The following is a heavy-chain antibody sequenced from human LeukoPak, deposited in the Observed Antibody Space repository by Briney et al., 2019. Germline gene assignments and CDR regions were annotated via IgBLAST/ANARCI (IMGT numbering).Heavy chain of an antibody. CDR2: IYNSGRT. D-gene: IGHD2-8*01. CDR3: ARVAMYEFFFDY. J-gene: IGHJ4*02. V-gene: IGHV4-4*07. CDR1: GGSIGIYY. Sequence: PSETLSLPCTVSGGSIGIYYWSWIRQPAGKGLEWIGRIYNSGRTKYSPSLESRVTMSIDTSKNQFSLKLSSVSAADTAVYYCARVAMYEFFFDYWGQGTLVTVSS.